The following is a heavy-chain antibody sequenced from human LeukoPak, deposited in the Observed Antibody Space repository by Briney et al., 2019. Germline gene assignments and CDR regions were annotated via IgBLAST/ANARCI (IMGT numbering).Heavy chain of an antibody. CDR1: GGSISSYY. D-gene: IGHD3-16*01. Sequence: PSETLSLTCTVSGGSISSYYWSWIRQPPGKGLEWIGYIYYSGSTNYNPSLKSRVTISVDTSKNQFSLKPSSVTAADTAVYYCARGGYYDYVWGSYRYWGQGTLVTVSS. J-gene: IGHJ4*02. CDR3: ARGGYYDYVWGSYRY. V-gene: IGHV4-59*01. CDR2: IYYSGST.